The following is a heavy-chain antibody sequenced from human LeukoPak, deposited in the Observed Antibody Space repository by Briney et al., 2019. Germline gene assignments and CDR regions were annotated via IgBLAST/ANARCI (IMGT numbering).Heavy chain of an antibody. CDR3: AKSFRPMEQARASVFDYYYYYMDV. CDR2: ISGSGGST. Sequence: GGSLRLSCAASGFTFSSYAMSWVRQAPGKGLEWVSAISGSGGSTYYADSVKGRFTISRDNSKNTLYLQMNSLRAEDTAVYYCAKSFRPMEQARASVFDYYYYYMDVWGKGTTVTVSS. V-gene: IGHV3-23*01. CDR1: GFTFSSYA. D-gene: IGHD3-10*01. J-gene: IGHJ6*03.